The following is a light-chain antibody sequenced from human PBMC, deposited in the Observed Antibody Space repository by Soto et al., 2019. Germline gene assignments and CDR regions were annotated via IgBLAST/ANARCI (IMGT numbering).Light chain of an antibody. Sequence: DIQMTQSPSTLSASVGDRVTITCRASQSIITWLAWYQQKPGKAPKLLIYQAYTLKSGVPSRFSGSGSGTDFTLTISSLQPDDFATYYCQDYSSTSGLTFDGGAKVEIK. CDR2: QAY. CDR1: QSIITW. CDR3: QDYSSTSGLT. V-gene: IGKV1-5*03. J-gene: IGKJ4*01.